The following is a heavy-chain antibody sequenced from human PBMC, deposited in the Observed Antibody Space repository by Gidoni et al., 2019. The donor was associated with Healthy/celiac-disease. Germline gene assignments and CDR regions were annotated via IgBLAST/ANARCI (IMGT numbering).Heavy chain of an antibody. J-gene: IGHJ6*02. Sequence: EVQLVETGGGLIQPGGSLRLSCAASGFTVSSNYMSWVRQAPGKGLEWVSVIYSGGSTYYADSVKGRFTISRENYKNTLYLQMNSLRAEDTAVYYCARENVTRDYYYYYGMDVWGQGTTVTVSS. V-gene: IGHV3-53*02. CDR2: IYSGGST. D-gene: IGHD1-1*01. CDR1: GFTVSSNY. CDR3: ARENVTRDYYYYYGMDV.